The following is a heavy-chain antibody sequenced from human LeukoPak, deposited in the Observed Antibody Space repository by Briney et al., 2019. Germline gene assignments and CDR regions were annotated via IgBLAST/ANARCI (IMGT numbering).Heavy chain of an antibody. V-gene: IGHV3-30*01. CDR3: ARSRIAAVVPFYFDS. CDR2: ISYDGTNE. D-gene: IGHD6-13*01. CDR1: GFTFGSYA. Sequence: GGSLRLSCAASGFTFGSYALNWVRQAPGKGLEWVAVISYDGTNEFYADSVQGRFTISRDNSKNTLNLQMNSLRPEDTAIYYCARSRIAAVVPFYFDSWGQGALVTVSS. J-gene: IGHJ4*02.